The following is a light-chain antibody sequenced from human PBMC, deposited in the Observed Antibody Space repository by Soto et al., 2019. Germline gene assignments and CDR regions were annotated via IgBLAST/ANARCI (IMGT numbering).Light chain of an antibody. CDR3: SSYTTRSTYV. V-gene: IGLV2-14*01. CDR2: EVT. J-gene: IGLJ1*01. CDR1: SRDIGFYNY. Sequence: QSALTQPASVSGSPGQSITISCTGTSRDIGFYNYVSWYQQYPGNAPKLIIFEVTNRPSGVSDRFSGSKSGNTASLTISGLLPEDGADYDCSSYTTRSTYVFGSGTKLTVL.